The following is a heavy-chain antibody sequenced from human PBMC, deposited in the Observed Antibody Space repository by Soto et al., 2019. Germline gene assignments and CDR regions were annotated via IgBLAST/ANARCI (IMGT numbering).Heavy chain of an antibody. J-gene: IGHJ3*02. V-gene: IGHV4-31*03. CDR1: GGSISSGGYY. CDR2: IYYSGSA. CDR3: ARDYRIVVSPSPTAFDI. Sequence: SETLSLTCTVSGGSISSGGYYWTWLRHHPPKGLEWIGYIYYSGSAYYNPSLKSRVTMSVDTSKNQFSLKLSSVTAADTAVYYCARDYRIVVSPSPTAFDIWGQGTMVTVSS. D-gene: IGHD2-21*01.